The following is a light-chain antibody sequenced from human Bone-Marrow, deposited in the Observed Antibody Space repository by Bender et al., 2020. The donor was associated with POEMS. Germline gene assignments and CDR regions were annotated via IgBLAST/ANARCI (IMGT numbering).Light chain of an antibody. V-gene: IGLV3-1*01. CDR3: QAWDRSTGV. CDR2: QDT. Sequence: SYEVTQPPSVSVSPGQTASITCSGDKLGDKYAYWYQQKPGQSPILVIYQDTKRPSGIPERFSGSNSGNTATLTISGTQAMDEADYYCQAWDRSTGVFGGGTKLTVL. J-gene: IGLJ3*02. CDR1: KLGDKY.